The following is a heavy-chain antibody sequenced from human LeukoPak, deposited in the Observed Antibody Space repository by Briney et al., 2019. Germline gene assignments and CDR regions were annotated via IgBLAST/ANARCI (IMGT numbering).Heavy chain of an antibody. Sequence: ASVKVSCKSSGYTLTGYYMHWVRQAPGQGLEWMGWINPNSGGTNYAQKFQGRVTMTRDTSISTAYMELSRLRSDDTAVYYCAREFTTVVPFDYWGQGTLVTVSS. J-gene: IGHJ4*02. CDR3: AREFTTVVPFDY. CDR1: GYTLTGYY. CDR2: INPNSGGT. V-gene: IGHV1-2*02. D-gene: IGHD4-23*01.